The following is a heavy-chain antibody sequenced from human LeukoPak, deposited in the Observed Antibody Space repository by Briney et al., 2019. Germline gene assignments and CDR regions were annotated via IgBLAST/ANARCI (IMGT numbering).Heavy chain of an antibody. CDR1: GGSISSYY. D-gene: IGHD3-22*01. Sequence: SQTLSLTCTVSGGSISSYYWSWLRQPPGKGLEWIGYIYYSGSTNYNPSLKSRVTISVDTSKNQFSLKLSSVTAADTAVYYCAREDSSDYDAFDIWGQGTMVTVSS. V-gene: IGHV4-59*01. CDR3: AREDSSDYDAFDI. CDR2: IYYSGST. J-gene: IGHJ3*02.